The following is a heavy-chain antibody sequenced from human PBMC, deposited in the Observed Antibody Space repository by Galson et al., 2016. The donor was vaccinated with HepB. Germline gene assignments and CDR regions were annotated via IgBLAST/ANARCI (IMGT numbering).Heavy chain of an antibody. J-gene: IGHJ6*02. CDR1: GFTFSSYV. CDR2: ISSNGGTT. V-gene: IGHV3-64D*06. Sequence: SLRLSCAASGFTFSSYVMYWVRQAPGKGLDYVSAISSNGGTTYYADSVKGRFTISRDNSKNTLYLQMSSLKAEDTAVYYCVKMYTKYAYYYYVMDVWGQGTTVTVSS. CDR3: VKMYTKYAYYYYVMDV. D-gene: IGHD1-1*01.